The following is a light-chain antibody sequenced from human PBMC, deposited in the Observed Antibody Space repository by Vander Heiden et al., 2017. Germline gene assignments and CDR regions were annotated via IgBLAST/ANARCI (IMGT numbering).Light chain of an antibody. CDR3: KSRDSSGDHV. J-gene: IGLJ1*01. V-gene: IGLV3-19*01. CDR1: SLRSSY. Sequence: SSELTQDPAVSVALGQIGRITCQGDSLRSSYAAWYQQKPGQAPVLVIYGKNNRPSGIPDRFSGSSSGITASLTITGAQAEDEADYYCKSRDSSGDHVFGTGTKVTVL. CDR2: GKN.